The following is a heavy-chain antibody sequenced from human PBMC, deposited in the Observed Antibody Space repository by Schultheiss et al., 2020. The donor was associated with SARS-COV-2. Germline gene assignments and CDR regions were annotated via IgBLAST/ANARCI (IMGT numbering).Heavy chain of an antibody. J-gene: IGHJ4*02. V-gene: IGHV1-2*06. CDR1: GYRFTDYW. CDR3: ARPPLTYSSSWYTAQGDFDY. Sequence: ASVKVSCKASGYRFTDYWINWVRQAPGQGLEWMGRINPSSGDTNYAQKFQGRVTMTRDTSISTAYMELSRLRSDDTAVYYCARPPLTYSSSWYTAQGDFDYWGQGTLVTVSS. D-gene: IGHD6-13*01. CDR2: INPSSGDT.